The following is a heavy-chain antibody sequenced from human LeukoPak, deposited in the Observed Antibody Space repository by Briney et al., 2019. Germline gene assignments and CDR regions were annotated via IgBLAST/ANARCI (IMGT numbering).Heavy chain of an antibody. D-gene: IGHD6-19*01. CDR1: GFTFGSYG. CDR2: IWYDGSNK. V-gene: IGHV3-33*01. Sequence: GGSLRLSCAASGFTFGSYGMHWVRQAPGKGLEWVAVIWYDGSNKYYADSVKGRFTISRDNSKNTLYLQMNSLGAEDTAVYYCARDIGIAVAGTLYYYYYGMDVWGQGTTVTVSS. CDR3: ARDIGIAVAGTLYYYYYGMDV. J-gene: IGHJ6*02.